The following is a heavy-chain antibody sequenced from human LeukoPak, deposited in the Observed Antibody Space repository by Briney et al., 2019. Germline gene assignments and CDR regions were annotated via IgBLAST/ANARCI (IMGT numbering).Heavy chain of an antibody. CDR1: GFTFSSYA. V-gene: IGHV3-30*04. CDR3: ARGDYGDYF. CDR2: ISYDGNNK. J-gene: IGHJ4*02. D-gene: IGHD4-17*01. Sequence: GGSLRLSCAASGFTFSSYAMHWVRQAPGKGLEWVAVISYDGNNKYYADSVKGRFTISRDNSKNTPYLQMNSLRPEDTSIYYCARGDYGDYFWGQGTLVTVSS.